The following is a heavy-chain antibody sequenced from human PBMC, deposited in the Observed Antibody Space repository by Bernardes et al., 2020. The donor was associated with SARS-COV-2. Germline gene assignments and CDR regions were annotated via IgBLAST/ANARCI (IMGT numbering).Heavy chain of an antibody. Sequence: GWSLRLSCAASGFTFSSYAMSWVRQAPGKGLEWVSSIGSSGSPTYYADSVKGRFSISRDNSKNTLYLQMNSLRAEDTALYYCARGASTTWLHYWGQGTLVTVSS. CDR1: GFTFSSYA. CDR3: ARGASTTWLHY. V-gene: IGHV3-23*01. J-gene: IGHJ4*02. D-gene: IGHD6-13*01. CDR2: IGSSGSPT.